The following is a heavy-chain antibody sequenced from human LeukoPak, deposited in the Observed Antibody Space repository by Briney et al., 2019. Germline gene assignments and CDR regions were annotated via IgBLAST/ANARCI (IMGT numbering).Heavy chain of an antibody. Sequence: PGGSLRLSCAASGFTFSSYAMSWVRQAPGKGLEWVSAISGSGGSTYYADSVKGRSTISRDNSKNTLYLQMNSLRAEDTAVYYCAKDTTFVGAFDIWGQGTMVTVSS. CDR2: ISGSGGST. CDR1: GFTFSSYA. V-gene: IGHV3-23*01. CDR3: AKDTTFVGAFDI. J-gene: IGHJ3*02. D-gene: IGHD3-10*02.